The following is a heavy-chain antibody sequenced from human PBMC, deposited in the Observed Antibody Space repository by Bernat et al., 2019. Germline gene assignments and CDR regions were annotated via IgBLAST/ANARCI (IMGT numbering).Heavy chain of an antibody. CDR2: ISYDGSNK. V-gene: IGHV3-30*01. CDR1: GFTFSSYA. J-gene: IGHJ3*02. D-gene: IGHD3-10*01. Sequence: QVQLVESGGGVVHPGRSLRLSCAASGFTFSSYAMHWVRQAPGKGLEWVAVISYDGSNKYYADSVKGRFTISRDNSKNTLYLQMNSLRAEDTAVYYCARGVWFRDHMVDAFDIWGQGTMVTVSS. CDR3: ARGVWFRDHMVDAFDI.